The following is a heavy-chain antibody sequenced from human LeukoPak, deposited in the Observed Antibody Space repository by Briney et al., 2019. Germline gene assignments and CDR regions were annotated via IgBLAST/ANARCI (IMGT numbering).Heavy chain of an antibody. V-gene: IGHV1-18*01. Sequence: ASVTVSCKASGYTFTSCGISWVRQAPAQGLEWMGWIRTHNGNTNCSQNFQGRVTMTTDTSTSTAYMELRSLRSDDTAVYYCARVVYGGNYYYYMDVWGKGTTVTVSS. CDR1: GYTFTSCG. CDR2: IRTHNGNT. D-gene: IGHD4-23*01. CDR3: ARVVYGGNYYYYMDV. J-gene: IGHJ6*03.